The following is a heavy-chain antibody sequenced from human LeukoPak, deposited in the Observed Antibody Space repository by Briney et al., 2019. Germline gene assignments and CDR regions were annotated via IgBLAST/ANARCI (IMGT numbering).Heavy chain of an antibody. Sequence: PGGSLRLSCAASGFTFSSYSMNWVRQAPGKGLGWVSSISSSSSYIYYADSVKGRSTISRDNAKNSLYLQMNSLRAEDTAVYYCARDFREAREWGQGTLVTVSS. CDR3: ARDFREARE. V-gene: IGHV3-21*01. CDR1: GFTFSSYS. D-gene: IGHD3-10*01. J-gene: IGHJ4*02. CDR2: ISSSSSYI.